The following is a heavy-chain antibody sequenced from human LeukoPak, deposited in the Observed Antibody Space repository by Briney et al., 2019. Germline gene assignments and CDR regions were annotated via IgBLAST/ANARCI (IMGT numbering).Heavy chain of an antibody. CDR1: GYTLVQLS. J-gene: IGHJ4*02. D-gene: IGHD3-22*01. V-gene: IGHV1-24*01. CDR2: FDPEDGET. CDR3: ATEANGYLLY. Sequence: ASVKVSCQVSGYTLVQLSIHWVRQAPGKGLEWMGGFDPEDGETIYAQQFQGGLTMTEDTSTDTAYMEVSSLTTEDTAVYYCATEANGYLLYCGQGTLVTVSS.